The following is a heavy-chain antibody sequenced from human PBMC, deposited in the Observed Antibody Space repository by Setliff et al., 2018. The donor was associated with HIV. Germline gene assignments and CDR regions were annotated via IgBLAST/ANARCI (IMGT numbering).Heavy chain of an antibody. J-gene: IGHJ4*02. V-gene: IGHV1-69-2*01. CDR3: AWGTQRPIDS. CDR1: GYTFPDYY. Sequence: ASVKVSCKVSGYTFPDYYMQWVRQAPGKGLEWMGLIDPDRGDTVYAEKFQGRVTITADRSIDIAYMKLTSLRSEDTAMYFCAWGTQRPIDSWGQGTQVTVSS. CDR2: IDPDRGDT. D-gene: IGHD3-16*01.